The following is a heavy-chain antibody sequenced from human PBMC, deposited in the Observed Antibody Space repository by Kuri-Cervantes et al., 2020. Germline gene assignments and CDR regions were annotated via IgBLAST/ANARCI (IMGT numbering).Heavy chain of an antibody. V-gene: IGHV3-7*01. J-gene: IGHJ6*03. CDR2: IKHDGSEK. CDR1: GFTFSSYW. D-gene: IGHD5-12*01. Sequence: GESLKISCAASGFTFSSYWMSWVRRAPGKGLEWVANIKHDGSEKNYVDSVKGRFSISRDNAKNSLYLQMNSLRAEDTAVYYCARVGYDSLYYYYYMDVWGKGTTVTVSS. CDR3: ARVGYDSLYYYYYMDV.